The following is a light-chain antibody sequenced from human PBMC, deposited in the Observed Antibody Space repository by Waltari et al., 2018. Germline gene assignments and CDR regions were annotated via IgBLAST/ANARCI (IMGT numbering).Light chain of an antibody. CDR2: RNN. V-gene: IGLV1-47*01. J-gene: IGLJ3*02. Sequence: QSVLTQPPSASGTPGQRVTLSCSGSSSNIGRTSVYWYQQFPGTAPKLLVYRNNERPSGVPDRISGSKSGTSASLAISGLRSEDEADYYCATWDGSPTAWVFGGGTKLTVL. CDR3: ATWDGSPTAWV. CDR1: SSNIGRTS.